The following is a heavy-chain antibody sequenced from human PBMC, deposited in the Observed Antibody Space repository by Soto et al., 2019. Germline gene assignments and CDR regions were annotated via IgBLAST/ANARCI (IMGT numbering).Heavy chain of an antibody. CDR3: ARVVGDYAMDV. CDR1: GFTFSTYW. CDR2: INSDGSST. Sequence: EVQLVESGGGLVQPGGSLRLSCEASGFTFSTYWLHWVRQTPGKGLVCVSRINSDGSSTNYADSVKGRFTIFRDNAKNTLDLQMNSLRAEDTAVYYCARVVGDYAMDVWGQGTTVTVSS. V-gene: IGHV3-74*01. D-gene: IGHD4-17*01. J-gene: IGHJ6*02.